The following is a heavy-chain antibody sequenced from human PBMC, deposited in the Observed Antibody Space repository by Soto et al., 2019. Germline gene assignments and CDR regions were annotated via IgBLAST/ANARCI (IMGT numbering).Heavy chain of an antibody. V-gene: IGHV3-30*18. J-gene: IGHJ4*02. Sequence: QVQLVESGGGVVQPGRSLRLSCAASGFTFSSYGMHWVRQAPGKGLEWVAVISYDGSNKYYADSVKGRFTISRDNSKNTLYLQMNSLRAEDTAVYYCAKGGAGGGFGELSDWGQGTLVTVSS. CDR1: GFTFSSYG. CDR2: ISYDGSNK. D-gene: IGHD3-10*01. CDR3: AKGGAGGGFGELSD.